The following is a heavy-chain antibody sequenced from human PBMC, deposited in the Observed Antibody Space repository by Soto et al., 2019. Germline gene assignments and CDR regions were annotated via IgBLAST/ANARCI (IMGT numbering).Heavy chain of an antibody. D-gene: IGHD2-21*02. J-gene: IGHJ4*02. CDR2: ISNTGSTV. Sequence: GGSLRLSCAASGFTFSDYFMNWIRQAPGKGLEWVSYISNTGSTVYYADSVKGRFTISRDNAKNSLFLQMNSLRAEDTAVYYCASSVLVTARFDYWGQGTPVTVSS. V-gene: IGHV3-11*01. CDR1: GFTFSDYF. CDR3: ASSVLVTARFDY.